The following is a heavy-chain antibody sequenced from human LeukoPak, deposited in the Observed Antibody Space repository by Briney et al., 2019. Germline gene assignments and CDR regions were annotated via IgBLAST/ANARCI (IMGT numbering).Heavy chain of an antibody. V-gene: IGHV1-18*04. D-gene: IGHD6-19*01. J-gene: IGHJ4*02. CDR3: ARGPGIAVAGVFYY. CDR1: GYTFTSYG. Sequence: GASVKVSCKASGYTFTSYGINWVRQAPGQGLEWMGWISGYNGHTNYVQKMQGRVTMTTDTSTNTAYMELRSLRSDDTAVYYCARGPGIAVAGVFYYCGQGSLVTASS. CDR2: ISGYNGHT.